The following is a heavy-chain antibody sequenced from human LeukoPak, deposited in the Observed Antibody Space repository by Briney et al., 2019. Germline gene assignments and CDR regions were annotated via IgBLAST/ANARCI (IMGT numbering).Heavy chain of an antibody. CDR1: GGSISSGGYY. CDR3: ARDQLMTTVTTDYYYGMDV. D-gene: IGHD4-17*01. CDR2: IYYSGST. Sequence: SETLSLTCTVSGGSISSGGYYWSWIRQHPGKGLEWIGYIYYSGSTYYNPSLKSRVTISVDTSKNQFSLKLSSVTVADTAVYYCARDQLMTTVTTDYYYGMDVWGQGTTVTVSS. V-gene: IGHV4-31*03. J-gene: IGHJ6*02.